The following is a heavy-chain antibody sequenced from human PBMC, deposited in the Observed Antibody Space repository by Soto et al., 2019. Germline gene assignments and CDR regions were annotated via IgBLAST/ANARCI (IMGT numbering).Heavy chain of an antibody. J-gene: IGHJ4*02. Sequence: QVQLQESGPGLVKPSQTLSLTCTVSGGSISSGGYYWSWIRQHPGKGLEWIGYIYYSGSTYYNPSLKRRVTLSVDTSKNQFSLKLSSVTAADTAVYYCARSPEATVTAFDYWGQGTLVTVSS. CDR2: IYYSGST. D-gene: IGHD4-4*01. CDR1: GGSISSGGYY. V-gene: IGHV4-31*03. CDR3: ARSPEATVTAFDY.